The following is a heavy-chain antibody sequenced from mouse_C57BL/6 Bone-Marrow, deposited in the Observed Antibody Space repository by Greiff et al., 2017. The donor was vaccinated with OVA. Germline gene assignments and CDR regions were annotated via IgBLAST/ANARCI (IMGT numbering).Heavy chain of an antibody. CDR2: INPSTGGT. D-gene: IGHD2-3*01. CDR3: ARDDGYYSYYFDY. CDR1: GYSFTGYY. V-gene: IGHV1-42*01. Sequence: EVQLQQSGPELVKPGASVKISCKASGYSFTGYYMNRVKQSPEKSLEWIGEINPSTGGTTYNQKFKAKATLTVDKSSSTAYMQLKSLTSEDSAVYYCARDDGYYSYYFDYWGQGTTLTVSS. J-gene: IGHJ2*01.